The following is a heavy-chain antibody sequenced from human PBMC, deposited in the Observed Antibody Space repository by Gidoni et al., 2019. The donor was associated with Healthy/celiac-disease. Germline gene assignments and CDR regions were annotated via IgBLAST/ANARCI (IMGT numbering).Heavy chain of an antibody. Sequence: QVQLQESGPGLVKPSQTLSLTCTVSGGSISSGGYYWSWIRQHPGKGLEWIGYIYYSGSTYYNPSLKSRVTISVDTSKNQFSLKLSSVTAADTAVYYCARDRVVPAARYYYGMDVWGQGTTVTVSS. CDR2: IYYSGST. CDR3: ARDRVVPAARYYYGMDV. CDR1: GGSISSGGYY. D-gene: IGHD2-2*01. V-gene: IGHV4-31*03. J-gene: IGHJ6*02.